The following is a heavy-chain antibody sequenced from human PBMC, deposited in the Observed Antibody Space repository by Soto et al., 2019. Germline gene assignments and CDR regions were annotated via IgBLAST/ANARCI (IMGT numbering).Heavy chain of an antibody. CDR3: ARGSPAISLVLMVYAIDLDY. J-gene: IGHJ4*02. D-gene: IGHD2-8*01. CDR1: GGSFSGYY. Sequence: QVQLQQWGAGLLKPSETLSLTCAVYGGSFSGYYWCWIRQPPGKGLEWLGEINHSGSTNYNPSLKSRVTISVDTSENQFSLKLSSVTAADTAVYYCARGSPAISLVLMVYAIDLDYWGQGTLVTASS. CDR2: INHSGST. V-gene: IGHV4-34*01.